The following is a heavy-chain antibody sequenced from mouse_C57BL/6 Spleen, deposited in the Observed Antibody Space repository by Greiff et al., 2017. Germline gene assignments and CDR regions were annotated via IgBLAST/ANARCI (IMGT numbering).Heavy chain of an antibody. CDR1: GFNFTDYS. CDR3: ASVVADYAMDY. V-gene: IGHV14-2*01. CDR2: IDPEDGET. Sequence: VQLQQSGAELVKPGASVKLSCTASGFNFTDYSMHWVKQRTEQGLEWIGRIDPEDGETKYAPKFKGKATITADTSSNTAYLQLSSLTSEDTAVYYCASVVADYAMDYWGQGTSVTVSS. J-gene: IGHJ4*01. D-gene: IGHD1-1*01.